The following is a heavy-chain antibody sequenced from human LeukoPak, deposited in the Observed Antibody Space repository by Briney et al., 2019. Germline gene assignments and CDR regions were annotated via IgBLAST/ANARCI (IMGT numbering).Heavy chain of an antibody. CDR1: GGSISSYY. D-gene: IGHD2-15*01. V-gene: IGHV4-59*12. CDR2: IFYSGST. Sequence: SETLSLTCTVSGGSISSYYWSWIRQPPGKGLEWIGYIFYSGSTNYNPSLRSRVTISVDTSKNQFSLKLSSVTAADTAVYYCARRRLLLHYYYYYYMDVWGKGTTVTISS. J-gene: IGHJ6*03. CDR3: ARRRLLLHYYYYYYMDV.